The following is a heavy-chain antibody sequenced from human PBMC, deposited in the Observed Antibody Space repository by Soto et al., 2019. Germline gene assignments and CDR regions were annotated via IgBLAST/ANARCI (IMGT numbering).Heavy chain of an antibody. V-gene: IGHV2-5*02. D-gene: IGHD3-16*01. J-gene: IGHJ3*02. Sequence: QITLKESGPTLVKPTQTLTLTCTFSGFSLSTSGVGVGWIRQPPGKALEWLALIYWDDDKRYSPSLKSRLTITKDTSKNQVVITMTNMDPVDTATYYCAHRRGGGGMGAFDIWGQGTMVTVSS. CDR3: AHRRGGGGMGAFDI. CDR1: GFSLSTSGVG. CDR2: IYWDDDK.